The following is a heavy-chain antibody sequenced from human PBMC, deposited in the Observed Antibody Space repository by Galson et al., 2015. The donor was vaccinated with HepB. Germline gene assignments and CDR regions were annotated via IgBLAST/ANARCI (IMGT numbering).Heavy chain of an antibody. Sequence: SLRLSCAASGFTFSYYGMHWVRQAPGKGLEWVAVIWYDDGNKYYADSVKGRFTISRDNSNNTLYLQMNNLRAEDTAVYYCARDGRVVVADYYFDYWGQGTLVTVSS. CDR2: IWYDDGNK. D-gene: IGHD2-15*01. CDR3: ARDGRVVVADYYFDY. V-gene: IGHV3-33*01. J-gene: IGHJ4*02. CDR1: GFTFSYYG.